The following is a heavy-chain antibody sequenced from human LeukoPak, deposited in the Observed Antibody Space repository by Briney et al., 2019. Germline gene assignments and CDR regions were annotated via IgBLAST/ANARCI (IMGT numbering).Heavy chain of an antibody. V-gene: IGHV4-30-4*02. CDR1: GGSISSGDYY. CDR3: ARDTYYFGGYYYGMEA. D-gene: IGHD3-10*01. Sequence: SETLSLTCTVSGGSISSGDYYWSWIRQPPGKGLEWIGYIYYSGSTYYNPSLKSRVTISVDTSKNQFSLKLSSVTAADTAVYYWARDTYYFGGYYYGMEAWAKGPRSPSP. J-gene: IGHJ6*02. CDR2: IYYSGST.